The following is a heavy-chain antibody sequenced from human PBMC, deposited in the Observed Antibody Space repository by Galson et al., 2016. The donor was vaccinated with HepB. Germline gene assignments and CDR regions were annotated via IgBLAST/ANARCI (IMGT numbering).Heavy chain of an antibody. J-gene: IGHJ4*02. Sequence: CAISGDSVSSNSAAWNWVRRSPSRGLEWLGRTYYRSKWSNEYEESLKSRLTINTDTTKNQFSMHLTSLTPEDTAVYYCVREQIIASAGGGNYFDSWGQGTLVTVSS. CDR3: VREQIIASAGGGNYFDS. CDR2: TYYRSKWSN. D-gene: IGHD6-13*01. CDR1: GDSVSSNSAA. V-gene: IGHV6-1*01.